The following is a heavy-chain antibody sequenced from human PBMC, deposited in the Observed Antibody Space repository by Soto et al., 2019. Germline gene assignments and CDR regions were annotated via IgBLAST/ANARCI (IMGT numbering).Heavy chain of an antibody. CDR1: GFTFDDYA. J-gene: IGHJ6*03. CDR3: AKDNAAVAGTLYEDYYYYMDV. V-gene: IGHV3-9*01. Sequence: GGSLRLSCAASGFTFDDYAMHWVRQAPGKGLEWVSGISWNSGSIGYADSVKGRFTISRDNAKNSLYLQMNSLRAEDTALYYCAKDNAAVAGTLYEDYYYYMDVWGKGTTVTVSS. CDR2: ISWNSGSI. D-gene: IGHD6-19*01.